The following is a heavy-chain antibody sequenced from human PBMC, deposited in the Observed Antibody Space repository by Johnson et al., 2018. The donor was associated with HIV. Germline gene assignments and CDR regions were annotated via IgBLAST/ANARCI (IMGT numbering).Heavy chain of an antibody. CDR2: INSDGSDT. J-gene: IGHJ3*02. CDR1: GFTFSSYW. Sequence: EVQLVESGGGLVQPGGSLRLSCAASGFTFSSYWMHWVRQVPRKGLVWVSRINSDGSDTISVDSVKGRFTISRDNAKDTLYLRMNNLRAEDTAMYYCARSASKYDAFDIWGQGTVVTVSS. CDR3: ARSASKYDAFDI. V-gene: IGHV3-74*02.